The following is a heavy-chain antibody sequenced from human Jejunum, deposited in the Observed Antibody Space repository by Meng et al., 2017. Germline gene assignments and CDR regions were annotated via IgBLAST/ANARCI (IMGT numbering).Heavy chain of an antibody. CDR1: GFTFSDYW. CDR3: ARSRYCTGGNYYSDF. V-gene: IGHV3-7*01. D-gene: IGHD2-8*02. J-gene: IGHJ4*02. CDR2: IKPDGSQK. Sequence: GESLKISCAASGFTFSDYWMSWVRQAPGKGLEWVANIKPDGSQKYYVDSVKGRFTISRENTKNSLVLQVNSLRADDTAVYYCARSRYCTGGNYYSDFWGQGTLVTVSS.